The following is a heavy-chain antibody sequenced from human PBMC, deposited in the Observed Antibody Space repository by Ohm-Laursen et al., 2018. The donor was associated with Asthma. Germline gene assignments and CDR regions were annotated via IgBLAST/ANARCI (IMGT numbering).Heavy chain of an antibody. D-gene: IGHD1-26*01. V-gene: IGHV3-21*01. J-gene: IGHJ1*01. CDR2: ISTASTFI. CDR1: GYTFSRYS. Sequence: SLRLSCTAPGYTFSRYSIHWVRQVPGKGLEWVAFISTASTFIYYADSVRGRFTTSRDNAKNSVYLQMNSLRAEDTALYYCARIGPEWELPGREYSLHHWGQGTQVTVSS. CDR3: ARIGPEWELPGREYSLHH.